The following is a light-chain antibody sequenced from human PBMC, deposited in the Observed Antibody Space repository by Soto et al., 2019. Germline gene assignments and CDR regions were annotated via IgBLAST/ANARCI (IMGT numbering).Light chain of an antibody. CDR3: SSYTSSSTEV. J-gene: IGLJ2*01. CDR2: DVS. V-gene: IGLV2-14*01. CDR1: SRDVGGYNY. Sequence: QSVLTQPASVSGSPGQSITISCTGTSRDVGGYNYVSWYQQHPGKAPKLMIYDVSNRTSGVSNRFSGSKSGNTASLTISGLQAEDEADYYCSSYTSSSTEVFGGGTQLTVL.